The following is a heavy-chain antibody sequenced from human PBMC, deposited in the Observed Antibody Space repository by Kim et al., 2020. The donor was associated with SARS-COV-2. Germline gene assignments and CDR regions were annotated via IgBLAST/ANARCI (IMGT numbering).Heavy chain of an antibody. CDR1: GGSFSGYY. Sequence: SETLSLTCAVYGGSFSGYYWSLIRQPPGKGLEWIGEINHSGSTNYNPSLKSRVTISVDTCKNQFSLKLSSVTAADTAVYYCARGTAAGATLSYYYGMDVWGQGTTVTVSS. CDR3: ARGTAAGATLSYYYGMDV. D-gene: IGHD1-26*01. J-gene: IGHJ6*02. V-gene: IGHV4-34*01. CDR2: INHSGST.